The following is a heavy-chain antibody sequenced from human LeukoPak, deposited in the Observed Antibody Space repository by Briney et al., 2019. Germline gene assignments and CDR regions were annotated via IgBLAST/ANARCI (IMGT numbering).Heavy chain of an antibody. J-gene: IGHJ4*02. CDR2: ISGSGGST. Sequence: PGGSLRLSCAASGFTFSSYAMRWVRQAPGKGLEWVSAISGSGGSTYYADSVKGRFTISRDNSKNTLYLQMNSLRAEDTAVYYCAKDADIVVVVAADPYFDYWGQGTLVTVSS. CDR3: AKDADIVVVVAADPYFDY. D-gene: IGHD2-15*01. V-gene: IGHV3-23*01. CDR1: GFTFSSYA.